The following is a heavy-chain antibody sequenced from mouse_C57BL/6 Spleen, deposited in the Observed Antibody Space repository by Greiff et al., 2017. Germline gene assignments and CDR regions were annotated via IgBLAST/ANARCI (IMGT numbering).Heavy chain of an antibody. CDR1: GYTFTDYN. J-gene: IGHJ2*01. CDR3: ALQFTTVVAPDY. D-gene: IGHD1-1*01. CDR2: INPNNGGT. Sequence: EVQLQQSGPELVKPGASVKMSCKASGYTFTDYNMHWVKQSHGKSLEWIGYINPNNGGTSYNQKFKGKATLTVNKSSSTAYMELRSLTSEDSAVYYCALQFTTVVAPDYWGQGTTLTVSS. V-gene: IGHV1-22*01.